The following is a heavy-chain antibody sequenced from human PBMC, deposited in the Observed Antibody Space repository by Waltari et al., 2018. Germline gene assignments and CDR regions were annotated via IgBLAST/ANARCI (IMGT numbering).Heavy chain of an antibody. CDR2: INPNRCCT. Sequence: QVQLVQSGAEVKKPGASVKVSCKASGYTFTGYYMHWVRRAPGQGLEWMGWINPNRCCTRYGQKVQGRVTMTRDTSISTAYMEQSRLISDDTAVYYCAREGLYSNPGYVDYWGQGTLVTVSS. CDR1: GYTFTGYY. CDR3: AREGLYSNPGYVDY. V-gene: IGHV1-2*02. D-gene: IGHD4-4*01. J-gene: IGHJ4*02.